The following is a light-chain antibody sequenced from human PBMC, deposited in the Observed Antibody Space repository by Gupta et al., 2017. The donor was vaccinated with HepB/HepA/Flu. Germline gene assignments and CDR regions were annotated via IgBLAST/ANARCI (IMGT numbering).Light chain of an antibody. CDR2: SAS. CDR3: HHYGSSSWT. Sequence: EIVLTQSPGTLSLSPGERATLSCRASQYVSSTYLAWYQQRPGQAPRLLIYSASNRATGIPDRFSGSGSETDFTLTSSRLEPEDLAVYYCHHYGSSSWTFGQGTEVEIK. V-gene: IGKV3-20*01. J-gene: IGKJ1*01. CDR1: QYVSSTY.